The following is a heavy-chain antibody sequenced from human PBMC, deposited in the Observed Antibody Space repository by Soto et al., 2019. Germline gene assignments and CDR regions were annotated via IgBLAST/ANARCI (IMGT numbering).Heavy chain of an antibody. Sequence: QVQLLESGPGLVKPSQTLSLTCTVSGGSISIGGYYWSWIRQHPGKGLEWIGYIYYSGVTYYSPSLKSRVTISIDTSKNQVSLKLSSVTAADTAVYYCAGGVLYWGQGTLVTVSS. CDR3: AGGVLY. CDR1: GGSISIGGYY. V-gene: IGHV4-31*03. J-gene: IGHJ4*02. CDR2: IYYSGVT.